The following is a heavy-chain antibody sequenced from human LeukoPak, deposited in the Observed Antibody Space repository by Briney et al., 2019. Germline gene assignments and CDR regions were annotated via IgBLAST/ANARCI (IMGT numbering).Heavy chain of an antibody. CDR1: GYSISSGYY. D-gene: IGHD1-26*01. V-gene: IGHV4-38-2*02. CDR3: ARDNSVGDNAWWFDP. J-gene: IGHJ5*02. Sequence: PSETLSLTCTVSGYSISSGYYWGWIRQPPGKGLEWIGSIYHSGSTYYNPSLKSRVTISVDTSKNQFSLKLSSVTAADTAVYYCARDNSVGDNAWWFDPWGQGTLVTVSS. CDR2: IYHSGST.